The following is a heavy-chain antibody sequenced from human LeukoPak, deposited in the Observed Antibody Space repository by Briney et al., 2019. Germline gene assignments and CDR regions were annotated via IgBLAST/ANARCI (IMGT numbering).Heavy chain of an antibody. V-gene: IGHV4-59*01. CDR2: IYYNGNT. Sequence: PSETLSLTCPVSDGSINSYYWNWIRRPPGKGLEWIGYIYYNGNTNYSPSLKSRVTMSVDTSKNLFSLKVSSVTAADTAVYYCARGRSNYYGMDVWGQGTTVTVSS. J-gene: IGHJ6*02. D-gene: IGHD1-26*01. CDR1: DGSINSYY. CDR3: ARGRSNYYGMDV.